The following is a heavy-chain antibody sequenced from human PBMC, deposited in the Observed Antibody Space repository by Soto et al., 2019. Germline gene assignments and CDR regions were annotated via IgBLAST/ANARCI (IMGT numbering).Heavy chain of an antibody. CDR2: INPSGGSA. Sequence: QVQLVQSGAEVKKPGASVKVSCKASGYTFTSYDMHWVRQAPGQGLEWMGIINPSGGSASYAQKFQGRVTMTRDTSTSRVYMEMSSMRSEETAVYYCATDSEGMVRGVMEYWGQGTLVTVSS. CDR1: GYTFTSYD. J-gene: IGHJ4*02. D-gene: IGHD3-10*01. CDR3: ATDSEGMVRGVMEY. V-gene: IGHV1-46*01.